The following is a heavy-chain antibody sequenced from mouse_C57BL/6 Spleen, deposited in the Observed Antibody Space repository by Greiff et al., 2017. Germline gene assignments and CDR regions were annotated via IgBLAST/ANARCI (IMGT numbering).Heavy chain of an antibody. CDR1: GYTFTDYY. CDR2: INPNNGGT. D-gene: IGHD1-1*01. J-gene: IGHJ2*01. Sequence: EVQLQQSGPELVKPGASVKISCKASGYTFTDYYMNWVKQSHGKSLEWIGDINPNNGGTSYNQKFKGKATLTADKSSSTAYMELRSLTSEDSAVYYCARDITTVVAEGYWGQGTTLTVSS. V-gene: IGHV1-26*01. CDR3: ARDITTVVAEGY.